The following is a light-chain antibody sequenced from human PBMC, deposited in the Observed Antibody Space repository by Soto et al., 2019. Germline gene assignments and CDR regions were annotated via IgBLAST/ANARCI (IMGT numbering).Light chain of an antibody. J-gene: IGKJ1*01. Sequence: DIQMTQSPSSLSASVGDRVTITCRASQSISSYLNWYQQKPGKAPKLLIYAASSLQSGVPSRFSGSGSGTDFTLTISSLKPKDFATYYCQKSYSTPRTFGKGTK. CDR2: AAS. CDR3: QKSYSTPRT. V-gene: IGKV1-39*01. CDR1: QSISSY.